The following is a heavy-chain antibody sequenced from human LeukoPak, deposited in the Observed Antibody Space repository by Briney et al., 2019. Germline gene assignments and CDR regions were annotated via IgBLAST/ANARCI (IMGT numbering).Heavy chain of an antibody. CDR3: ARDSSGWLI. CDR2: IYHSGST. Sequence: SETLSLTCTVSGGSISSSSYYWGWIRQPPGKGLEWIGSIYHSGSTYYNPSLKSRVTISVDTSKNQFSLKLSSVTAADTAVYYCARDSSGWLIWGQGTMVTVSS. V-gene: IGHV4-39*07. CDR1: GGSISSSSYY. D-gene: IGHD6-19*01. J-gene: IGHJ3*02.